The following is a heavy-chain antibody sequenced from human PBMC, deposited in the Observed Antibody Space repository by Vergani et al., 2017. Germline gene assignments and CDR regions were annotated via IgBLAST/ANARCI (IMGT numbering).Heavy chain of an antibody. CDR2: ISGPGLST. J-gene: IGHJ4*01. CDR1: GFTFSNSA. V-gene: IGHV3-23*01. CDR3: VXEKIDLGSYFFDS. D-gene: IGHD2/OR15-2a*01. Sequence: EVHLLESGGGLVQSGGSLRLSCAASGFTFSNSAVSWVRQAPGRGLAWVSSISGPGLSTYYADSVKGRFSISRDNSKNTVFLQMHSLRAEGTAIYYCVXEKIDLGSYFFDSWGHGILVTVSS.